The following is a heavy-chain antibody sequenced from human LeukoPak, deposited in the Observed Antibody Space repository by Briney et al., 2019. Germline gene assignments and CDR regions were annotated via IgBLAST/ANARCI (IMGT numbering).Heavy chain of an antibody. Sequence: GASVKVSCKASGGTFSSYALSWVRQAPGQGLEWMGRIVPIIGIANYAQKFQGRVTITADKSTSTAYMELSSLRSEDTAVYYCARVPPGRGAYYYYYGMDVWGQGTTVTVSS. V-gene: IGHV1-69*04. J-gene: IGHJ6*02. CDR3: ARVPPGRGAYYYYYGMDV. CDR1: GGTFSSYA. CDR2: IVPIIGIA. D-gene: IGHD1-26*01.